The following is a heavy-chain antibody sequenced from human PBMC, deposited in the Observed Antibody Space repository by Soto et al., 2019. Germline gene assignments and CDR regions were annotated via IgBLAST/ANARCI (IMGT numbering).Heavy chain of an antibody. V-gene: IGHV4-4*02. D-gene: IGHD4-17*01. CDR2: IYHSGST. J-gene: IGHJ5*02. CDR3: ARVWTTVTNWFDP. Sequence: QVQLQESGPGLVKPSGTLSLTCAVSGGSISSSNWWSWVRQPPGKGLEWIGEIYHSGSTNYNPSRKSRATISVDKSKNQFSLKLSSVTAADTAVYYCARVWTTVTNWFDPWGQGTLVTVSS. CDR1: GGSISSSNW.